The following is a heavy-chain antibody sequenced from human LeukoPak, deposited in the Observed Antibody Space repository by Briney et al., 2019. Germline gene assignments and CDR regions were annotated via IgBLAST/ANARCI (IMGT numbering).Heavy chain of an antibody. D-gene: IGHD3-16*02. CDR3: ASRIMITFGGVIAFGY. V-gene: IGHV4-38-2*01. Sequence: SETLSLTCAVSGYSISSGYYWGWIRQPPGKGLEWIGSIYHSGSTYYNPSLKSRVTISVDTSKNQFSLKLSSVTAADTAVYYCASRIMITFGGVIAFGYWGQGTLVTVSS. CDR2: IYHSGST. J-gene: IGHJ4*02. CDR1: GYSISSGYY.